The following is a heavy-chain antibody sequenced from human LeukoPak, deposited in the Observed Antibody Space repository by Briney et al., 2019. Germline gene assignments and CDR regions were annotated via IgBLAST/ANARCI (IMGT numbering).Heavy chain of an antibody. Sequence: SVKVSCKASGGTFSSYAISWVRQAPGQGLEWMGGIIPIFGTANYAQKFQGRVTITADESTSTAYMELSSLRSEDTAVYYCARERDSSSWYEGAGYYYYGMDVWGKGTTVTVSS. V-gene: IGHV1-69*13. CDR1: GGTFSSYA. CDR3: ARERDSSSWYEGAGYYYYGMDV. CDR2: IIPIFGTA. D-gene: IGHD6-13*01. J-gene: IGHJ6*04.